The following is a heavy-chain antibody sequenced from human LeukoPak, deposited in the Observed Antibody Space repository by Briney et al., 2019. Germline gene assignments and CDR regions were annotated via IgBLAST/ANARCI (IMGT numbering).Heavy chain of an antibody. Sequence: PGGSLRLSCTASGFTFNRYAMTWVRQAPGKGLEWVSAVSGNGNNKFYAASVKGRLTLSRDNSKNTVLMQMSSLRAEDTAVYYCAKGRQWLDDFDYWGQGTLVTVSS. V-gene: IGHV3-23*01. J-gene: IGHJ4*02. CDR3: AKGRQWLDDFDY. CDR1: GFTFNRYA. D-gene: IGHD6-19*01. CDR2: VSGNGNNK.